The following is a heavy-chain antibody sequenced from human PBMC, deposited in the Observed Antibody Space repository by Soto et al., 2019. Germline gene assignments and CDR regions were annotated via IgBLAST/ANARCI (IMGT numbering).Heavy chain of an antibody. J-gene: IGHJ4*02. Sequence: LSCAASGFTVSGNHMIWVRQAPGKGLEGVSILYRDDRTYYEDSVKGRLTITRDNSKNTLYLQMNSLRVEDTAIYYCARISEEERHWGQGTLVTVSS. CDR1: GFTVSGNH. CDR2: LYRDDRT. D-gene: IGHD1-1*01. V-gene: IGHV3-53*01. CDR3: ARISEEERH.